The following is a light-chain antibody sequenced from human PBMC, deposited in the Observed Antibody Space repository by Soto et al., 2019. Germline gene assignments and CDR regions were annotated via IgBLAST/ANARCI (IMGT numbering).Light chain of an antibody. CDR3: QQYKSYSPGT. V-gene: IGKV1-5*01. CDR1: QSISNS. J-gene: IGKJ1*01. CDR2: DAS. Sequence: DIQMTQSPSTLSASVGDRVTITCRASQSISNSLAWYQQKPGKAPKLLVFDASSLESGVPSRFRGSGSGTQFTLTISSLRPDDFATYFCQQYKSYSPGTFGQGTKVDIK.